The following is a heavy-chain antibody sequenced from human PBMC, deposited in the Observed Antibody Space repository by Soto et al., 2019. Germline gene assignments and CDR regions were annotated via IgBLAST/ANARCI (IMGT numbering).Heavy chain of an antibody. Sequence: EVQLVESGGGLVQPGGSLRLSCAASGFTFSSYSMNWVRQAPGKGLEWVSYISSSSSTIYYADSVKGRFTISRDNAKNSLCRTMTSRRAEDTAVYYCAREADDVNWFDPWGQGTLVTVSS. CDR2: ISSSSSTI. CDR1: GFTFSSYS. V-gene: IGHV3-48*01. D-gene: IGHD1-1*01. CDR3: AREADDVNWFDP. J-gene: IGHJ5*02.